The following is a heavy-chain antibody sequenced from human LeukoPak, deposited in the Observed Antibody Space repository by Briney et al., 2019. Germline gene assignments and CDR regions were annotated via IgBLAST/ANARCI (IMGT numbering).Heavy chain of an antibody. D-gene: IGHD6-19*01. V-gene: IGHV3-23*01. CDR2: IIGTNTKT. J-gene: IGHJ4*02. CDR1: GFSFSTYA. CDR3: AREREQWLALDY. Sequence: GGSLRLSCVASGFSFSTYAMNWVRQAPGQGLEWVSIIIGTNTKTYAESVKGRFTISRDNSKNTLYLQMNSLRAEDTAVYYCAREREQWLALDYWGQGTLVTVSS.